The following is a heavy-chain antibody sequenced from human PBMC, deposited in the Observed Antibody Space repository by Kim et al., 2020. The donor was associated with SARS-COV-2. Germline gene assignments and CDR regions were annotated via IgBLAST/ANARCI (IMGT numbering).Heavy chain of an antibody. J-gene: IGHJ6*02. CDR2: IVVGSGNT. CDR1: GFTFTSSA. D-gene: IGHD2-2*01. V-gene: IGHV1-58*02. CDR3: AASGGVVVPAAIFAYSYYGRDV. Sequence: SVKVSCKASGFTFTSSAMQWVRQARGQRLEWIGWIVVGSGNTNYAQKFQERVTITRDMSTSTAYMELSSLRSEDTAVYYCAASGGVVVPAAIFAYSYYGRDVCGQGTTVTVSS.